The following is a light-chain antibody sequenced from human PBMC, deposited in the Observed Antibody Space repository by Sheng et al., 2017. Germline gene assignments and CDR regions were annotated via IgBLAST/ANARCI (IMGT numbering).Light chain of an antibody. V-gene: IGKV1-33*01. CDR3: QQYESLPHT. J-gene: IGKJ2*01. CDR2: DAS. Sequence: DIQMTQSPSSLFVSIGDRVTITCQASHDIRDYLHWYQHEPGKVPKLLIYDASSLVTGVPSRFSGSGSGTHFTLTISSLQPEDIATYYCQQYESLPHTFGQGTKLEIK. CDR1: HDIRDY.